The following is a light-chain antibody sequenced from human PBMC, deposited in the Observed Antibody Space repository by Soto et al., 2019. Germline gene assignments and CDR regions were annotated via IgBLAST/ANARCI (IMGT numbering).Light chain of an antibody. CDR3: LQDSNYPLT. V-gene: IGKV1-6*01. CDR1: QGIGND. Sequence: AIQMTQSPSSLSASVGDRVNITCRASQGIGNDLGWYQQKPGKAPKLLIYAASNLPSGVPSRFSGSGSCTDFTLTISGLQPDDFATYYCLQDSNYPLTFGGGTKVEV. J-gene: IGKJ4*01. CDR2: AAS.